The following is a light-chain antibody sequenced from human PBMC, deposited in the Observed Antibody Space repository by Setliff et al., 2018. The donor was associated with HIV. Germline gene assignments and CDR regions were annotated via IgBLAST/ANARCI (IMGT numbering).Light chain of an antibody. J-gene: IGLJ1*01. CDR2: EVR. V-gene: IGLV2-14*01. CDR3: SSYAITNTLP. Sequence: QSALAQPASVSGSPGQSSTISCTGTSSDVGGYNYVSWYQQHPGKAPKLIIYEVRNRPSGVSNRFSGSESGNAASLTISGLQAEDEADYYCSSYAITNTLPFGTGTKVTVL. CDR1: SSDVGGYNY.